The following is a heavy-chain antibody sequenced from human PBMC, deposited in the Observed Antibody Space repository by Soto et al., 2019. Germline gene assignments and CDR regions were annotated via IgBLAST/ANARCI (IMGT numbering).Heavy chain of an antibody. V-gene: IGHV4-59*01. Sequence: QVQLQESGPGLVKPSETPSLTCTVSGGSISSYYWSWIRQPPGKGLEWIGYIYYSGSTNYNPSLKSRVTISVDTSKNQFSLKLSSVTAADTAVYYCARDRWGEDGSGSYSLDYWGQGTLVTVPS. D-gene: IGHD3-10*01. CDR2: IYYSGST. J-gene: IGHJ4*02. CDR1: GGSISSYY. CDR3: ARDRWGEDGSGSYSLDY.